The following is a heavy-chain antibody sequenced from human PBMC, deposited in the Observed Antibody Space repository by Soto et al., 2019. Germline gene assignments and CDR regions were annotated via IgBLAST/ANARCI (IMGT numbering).Heavy chain of an antibody. Sequence: PGGSLRLSCAASGFTFSNFGMHWVRQAPGKGLEWVALISYDGSNKYYADSVKGRFTISRDTSKNTLYLQMGSLRAEDTAVYYCAKDKLSSTDAFDSWGQGTMVTVSS. V-gene: IGHV3-30*18. CDR2: ISYDGSNK. J-gene: IGHJ3*02. CDR1: GFTFSNFG. CDR3: AKDKLSSTDAFDS.